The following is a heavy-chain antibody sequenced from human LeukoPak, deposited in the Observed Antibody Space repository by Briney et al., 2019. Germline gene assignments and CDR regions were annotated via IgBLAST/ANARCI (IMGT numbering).Heavy chain of an antibody. CDR1: GYTFTSYG. CDR3: ARHYDILTGYEDIDGMDV. D-gene: IGHD3-9*01. J-gene: IGHJ6*02. V-gene: IGHV1-18*01. CDR2: ISAYNGNT. Sequence: ASVKVSCKASGYTFTSYGISWVRQAPGQGLEWMGWISAYNGNTNYAQKLQGRVTMTTDTSTSTAYMELRSLRSDDTAVYYCARHYDILTGYEDIDGMDVWGQGTTVTVS.